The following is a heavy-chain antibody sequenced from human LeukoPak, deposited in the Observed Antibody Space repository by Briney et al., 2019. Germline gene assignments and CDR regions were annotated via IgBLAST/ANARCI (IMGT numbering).Heavy chain of an antibody. V-gene: IGHV1-69*13. CDR1: GGTFSSYA. CDR3: ARGPGYYYRLGY. D-gene: IGHD3-22*01. J-gene: IGHJ4*02. CDR2: IIPIFGTA. Sequence: GASVKVSCKASGGTFSSYAISWVRQAPGQGLEWMGGIIPIFGTANYAQKFQGRVTITADESTSTAYMELSSPRSEDTAVYYCARGPGYYYRLGYWGQGTLVTVSS.